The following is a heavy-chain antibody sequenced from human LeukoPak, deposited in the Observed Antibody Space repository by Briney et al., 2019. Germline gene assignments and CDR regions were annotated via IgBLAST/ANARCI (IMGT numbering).Heavy chain of an antibody. CDR3: AKESLRYSGSSPIDY. D-gene: IGHD1-26*01. V-gene: IGHV3-23*01. CDR1: GFTFSSYA. Sequence: GGSLRLSCAASGFTFSSYAMSWVRQAPGKGLEWVSAISGSGGSTYYADSVKGRFTISRDNSKNTLYLQMNSLGAEDTAVYYCAKESLRYSGSSPIDYWGQGTLVTVSS. CDR2: ISGSGGST. J-gene: IGHJ4*02.